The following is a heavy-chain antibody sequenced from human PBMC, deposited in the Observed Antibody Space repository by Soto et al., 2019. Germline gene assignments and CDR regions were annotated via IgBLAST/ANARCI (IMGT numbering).Heavy chain of an antibody. Sequence: QVQLVQSGAEVKKPGASVQVSCKASGYTFTSYAMHRVRQAPGQRLEWKGWINAGNVKTKYSQKFQDRVTITGDTSASTDYFGLTSLRSEDTAVYYGARDEVVGYAYAFDIWGQGTMVTVSS. CDR2: INAGNVKT. V-gene: IGHV1-3*01. CDR1: GYTFTSYA. D-gene: IGHD5-12*01. J-gene: IGHJ3*02. CDR3: ARDEVVGYAYAFDI.